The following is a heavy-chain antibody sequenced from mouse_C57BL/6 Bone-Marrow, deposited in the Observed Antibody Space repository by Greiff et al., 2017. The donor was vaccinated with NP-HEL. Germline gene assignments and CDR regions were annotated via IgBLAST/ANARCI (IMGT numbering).Heavy chain of an antibody. Sequence: VQLQQSGAELVKPGASVKLSCTASGFNIKDYYMHWVKQRTEQGLEWIGRIDPQDGETKYAQKFQGKATITADTSSNTAYLQLSSLTSEDTAVYYCASPLNYYGSSYDYWGQGTTLTVSS. CDR2: IDPQDGET. D-gene: IGHD1-1*01. V-gene: IGHV14-2*01. CDR3: ASPLNYYGSSYDY. J-gene: IGHJ2*01. CDR1: GFNIKDYY.